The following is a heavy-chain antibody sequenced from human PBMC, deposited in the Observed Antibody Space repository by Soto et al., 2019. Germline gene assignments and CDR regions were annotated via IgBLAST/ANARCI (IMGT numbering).Heavy chain of an antibody. V-gene: IGHV1-69*06. Sequence: ASVKVSCKASGGTFSSYAISWVRQAPGQGLEWMGGIIPIFGTANYAQKFQGRVTITADKSTSTAYMELSSLRSEGTAVYYCATGRYSAARFDYWGQGTMVTVSS. CDR3: ATGRYSAARFDY. D-gene: IGHD5-12*01. CDR2: IIPIFGTA. CDR1: GGTFSSYA. J-gene: IGHJ4*02.